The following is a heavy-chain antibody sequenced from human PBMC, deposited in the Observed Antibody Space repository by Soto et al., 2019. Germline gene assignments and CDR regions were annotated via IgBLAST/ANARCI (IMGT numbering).Heavy chain of an antibody. CDR1: GYTFTSYD. D-gene: IGHD3-10*01. CDR3: ARGRKSKRRSGSYTYDY. Sequence: EASVKVSCKASGYTFTSYDINWVRQATGQGLEWMGWMNPNSGNTGYAQKFQGRVTMTRNTSISTAYMELSSLRSEDTAVYYCARGRKSKRRSGSYTYDYWGQGTLVTVSS. CDR2: MNPNSGNT. J-gene: IGHJ4*02. V-gene: IGHV1-8*01.